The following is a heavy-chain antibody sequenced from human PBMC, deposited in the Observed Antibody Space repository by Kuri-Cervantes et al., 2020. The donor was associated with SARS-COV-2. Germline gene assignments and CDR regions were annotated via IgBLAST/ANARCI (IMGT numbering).Heavy chain of an antibody. Sequence: SETLSLTCAVYGGSFSGYYWSWIRQPPGKGLEWIGEINHSGSTNYNPSLKSRVTISVDTSKNQFSLKLSSVTAADTAVYYCARWQQQLVLYGTDVWGQGTTVTVSS. CDR3: ARWQQQLVLYGTDV. CDR2: INHSGST. V-gene: IGHV4-34*01. J-gene: IGHJ6*02. CDR1: GGSFSGYY. D-gene: IGHD6-13*01.